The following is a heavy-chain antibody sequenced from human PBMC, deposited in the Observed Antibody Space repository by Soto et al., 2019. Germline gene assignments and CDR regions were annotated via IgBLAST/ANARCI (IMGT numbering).Heavy chain of an antibody. CDR3: ARGGGYSYGSDDAFDI. D-gene: IGHD5-18*01. CDR2: ISYDGSNK. CDR1: GFTFGSYA. J-gene: IGHJ3*02. V-gene: IGHV3-30-3*01. Sequence: SLRLSCAASGFTFGSYAMHWVRQAPGKGLEWVAVISYDGSNKYYADSVKGRFTISRDNSKNTLYLQMNSLRAEDTAVYYCARGGGYSYGSDDAFDIWGQGTMVTVSS.